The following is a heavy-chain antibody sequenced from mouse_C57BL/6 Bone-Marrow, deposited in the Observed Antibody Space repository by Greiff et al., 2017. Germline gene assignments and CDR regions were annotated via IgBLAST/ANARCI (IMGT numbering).Heavy chain of an antibody. CDR3: ARDNEYDGAWFAY. D-gene: IGHD2-4*01. CDR1: GFTFSSYG. Sequence: EVQGVESGGDLVKPGGSLKLSCAASGFTFSSYGMSWVRQTPDKRLEWVATISSGGSYTYYPDSVKGRFTISRDNAKNTLYLQMSSLKSEDTAMYYCARDNEYDGAWFAYWGQGTLVTVSA. CDR2: ISSGGSYT. V-gene: IGHV5-6*01. J-gene: IGHJ3*01.